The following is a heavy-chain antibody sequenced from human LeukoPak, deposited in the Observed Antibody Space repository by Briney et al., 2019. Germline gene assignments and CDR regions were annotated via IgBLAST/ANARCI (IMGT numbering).Heavy chain of an antibody. Sequence: SETLSLTCAVYGGSFSGYYWSWIRQPPGKGLEWIGEINHSGSTNYNPSLKSRVTISVDTSKNQFSLKLSSVTAADTAVYYCASPYYDFWSGYPTEDYWGQGTLVTVSS. CDR2: INHSGST. J-gene: IGHJ4*02. CDR3: ASPYYDFWSGYPTEDY. V-gene: IGHV4-34*01. D-gene: IGHD3-3*01. CDR1: GGSFSGYY.